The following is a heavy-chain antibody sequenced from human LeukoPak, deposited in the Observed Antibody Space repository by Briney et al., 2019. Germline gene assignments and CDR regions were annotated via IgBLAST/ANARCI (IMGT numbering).Heavy chain of an antibody. V-gene: IGHV4-34*01. Sequence: SETLSLTCAVYGGSFSGYYWSWVRQPPGKGLEWIGEINHSGSTNYNPSLKSRVTISVDTSKTQFSLKLSSVTAADTAVYYCARSTYDYVWGSYRSVAFDFWGQGTMVTVSS. CDR2: INHSGST. CDR1: GGSFSGYY. J-gene: IGHJ3*01. D-gene: IGHD3-16*02. CDR3: ARSTYDYVWGSYRSVAFDF.